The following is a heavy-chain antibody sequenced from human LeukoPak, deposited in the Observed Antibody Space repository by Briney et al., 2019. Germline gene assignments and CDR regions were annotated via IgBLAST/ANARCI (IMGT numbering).Heavy chain of an antibody. J-gene: IGHJ4*02. D-gene: IGHD3-22*01. V-gene: IGHV3-21*01. CDR3: ASSVFLGGYQGYMGY. CDR1: GFTFSSYS. CDR2: ISSSSSSYI. Sequence: GGSLRLSCAASGFTFSSYSMNWVRQAPGKGLEWVSSISSSSSSYIYYADSVKGRFTISRDNAKNSLYLQMNSLRAEDTAVYYRASSVFLGGYQGYMGYWGQGTLVTVSS.